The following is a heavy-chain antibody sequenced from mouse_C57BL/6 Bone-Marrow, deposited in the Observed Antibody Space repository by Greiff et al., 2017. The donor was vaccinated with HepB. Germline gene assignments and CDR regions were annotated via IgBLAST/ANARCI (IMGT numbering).Heavy chain of an antibody. CDR2: IYPGSGNT. D-gene: IGHD1-1*01. V-gene: IGHV1-66*01. J-gene: IGHJ4*01. CDR1: GYSFTSYY. Sequence: QVQLKQSGPELVKPGASVKISCKASGYSFTSYYIHWVKQRPGQGLEWIGWIYPGSGNTKYNEKFKGKATLTADTSSSTAYMQLSSLTSEDSAVYYCAKDYYGSYYAMDYWGQGTSVTVSS. CDR3: AKDYYGSYYAMDY.